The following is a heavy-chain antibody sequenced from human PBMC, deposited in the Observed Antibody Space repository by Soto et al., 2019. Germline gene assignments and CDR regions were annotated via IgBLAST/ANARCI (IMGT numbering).Heavy chain of an antibody. CDR3: GKGRSYYYYYGVDV. CDR1: GFTFSSCA. Sequence: GLSLRLPCAASGFTFSSCAMGWVRQAPGKGLEWVSDIIDSGGSTYYADSVKGRFTISRDNSKSTLYLQMNSLRAEDTALYYCGKGRSYYYYYGVDVWGQGTTVTVSS. J-gene: IGHJ6*02. CDR2: IIDSGGST. V-gene: IGHV3-23*01.